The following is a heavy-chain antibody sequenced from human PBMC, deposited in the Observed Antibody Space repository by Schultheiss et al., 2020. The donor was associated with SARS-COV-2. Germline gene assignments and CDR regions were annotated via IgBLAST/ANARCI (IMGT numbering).Heavy chain of an antibody. CDR3: AREGSHTVTTYYYYYYMDV. V-gene: IGHV4-59*12. CDR1: GGSIRSYY. CDR2: IYYSGST. D-gene: IGHD4-17*01. J-gene: IGHJ6*03. Sequence: SQTLSLTCTVSGGSIRSYYWSWIRQHPGKGLEWIGYIYYSGSTYYNPSLKSRVTISVNTSKNQFSLKLSSMTAADTAVYYCAREGSHTVTTYYYYYYMDVWGKGTTVTVSS.